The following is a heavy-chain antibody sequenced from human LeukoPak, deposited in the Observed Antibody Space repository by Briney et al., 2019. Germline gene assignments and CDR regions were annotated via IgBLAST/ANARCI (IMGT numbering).Heavy chain of an antibody. CDR1: GGTFSSYA. V-gene: IGHV1-69*13. Sequence: SVKVSCKASGGTFSSYAISWVRQAPGQGLEWMGGIIPIFGTANYAQKFQGRVTITADESTSTAYMELSSLRSEDTAVYYCARDYHCSSTSCYKPDNWFDPWGQGTLVTVSS. J-gene: IGHJ5*02. CDR2: IIPIFGTA. D-gene: IGHD2-2*02. CDR3: ARDYHCSSTSCYKPDNWFDP.